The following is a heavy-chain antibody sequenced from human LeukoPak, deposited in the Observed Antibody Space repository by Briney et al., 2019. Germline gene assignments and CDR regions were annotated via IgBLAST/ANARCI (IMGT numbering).Heavy chain of an antibody. Sequence: GGSLRLSCAASGFTFSSYAMMWVRQAPGKGLEWVSGISGGSDSTYYADSVKGRFTVSRDNSKNTLYLQMNTLRAEDTADYYCAKGSGTYVPSAFDIWGQGTMVTVSS. CDR2: ISGGSDST. J-gene: IGHJ3*02. CDR1: GFTFSSYA. V-gene: IGHV3-23*01. D-gene: IGHD1-26*01. CDR3: AKGSGTYVPSAFDI.